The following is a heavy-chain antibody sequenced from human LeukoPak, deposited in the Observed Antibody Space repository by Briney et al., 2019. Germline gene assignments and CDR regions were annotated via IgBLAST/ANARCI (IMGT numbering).Heavy chain of an antibody. CDR2: IRSDGSNK. CDR1: GSSFSSYG. J-gene: IGHJ4*02. V-gene: IGHV3-30*02. Sequence: PGGSLRLSCAGSGSSFSSYGMHWVRQAPGKGLEWMAFIRSDGSNKYYADSVKGRFTISRDNSKNTLYLQMNSLRADDTAVYYCARILDSAWGELGYWGQGTLVTVSS. D-gene: IGHD6-19*01. CDR3: ARILDSAWGELGY.